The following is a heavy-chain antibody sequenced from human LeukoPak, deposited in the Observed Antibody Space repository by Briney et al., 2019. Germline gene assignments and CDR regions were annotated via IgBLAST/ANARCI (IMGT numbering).Heavy chain of an antibody. CDR1: GGSISSRSYY. CDR3: ARQRYYYDSSGYYFDY. Sequence: PSETLSLTCTVSGGSISSRSYYWGSIRQPPGKGLEWIGSFYYSGSTYDNPSLKSRVTISADTSKNQFSLKLNSVTAADTAVYYCARQRYYYDSSGYYFDYWGQGTLVTVSS. D-gene: IGHD3-22*01. J-gene: IGHJ4*02. V-gene: IGHV4-39*01. CDR2: FYYSGST.